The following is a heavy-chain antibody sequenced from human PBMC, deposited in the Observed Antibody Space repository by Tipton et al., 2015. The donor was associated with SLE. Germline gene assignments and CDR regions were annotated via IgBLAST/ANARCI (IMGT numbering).Heavy chain of an antibody. V-gene: IGHV3-23*01. D-gene: IGHD3-22*01. CDR3: TADLYVSSTYCHDF. J-gene: IGHJ4*02. CDR1: GFDFRSYG. CDR2: VSGSGDST. Sequence: SLRLSCAASGFDFRSYGMTWVRQAPGKGLEWVSAVSGSGDSTYYADSVKGRFAISRDDSKNTLYLQMDSLKTEDTAVYYCTADLYVSSTYCHDFWGQGTLLTVSS.